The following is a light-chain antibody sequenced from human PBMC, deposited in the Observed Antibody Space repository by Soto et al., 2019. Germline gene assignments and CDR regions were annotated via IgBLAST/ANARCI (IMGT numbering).Light chain of an antibody. CDR1: SSNIGTNY. CDR2: KNN. V-gene: IGLV1-47*01. CDR3: ASWDESLSGGV. Sequence: QSVLTQSPSASGTPGQTVTISCSGSSSNIGTNYVFWYQHVPGTAPKLLLYKNNQRPSGVPDRFSGSKSGTSASLAISGLGSEYGAHYSCASWDESLSGGVFGGGTKVPVL. J-gene: IGLJ3*02.